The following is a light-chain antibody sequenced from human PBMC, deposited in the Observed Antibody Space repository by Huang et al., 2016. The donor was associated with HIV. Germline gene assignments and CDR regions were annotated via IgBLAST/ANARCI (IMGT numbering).Light chain of an antibody. CDR3: QQRSNLLT. CDR2: DTS. V-gene: IGKV3-11*01. J-gene: IGKJ4*01. CDR1: QSVNNY. Sequence: EIVLTQSPATLSLSPGERATLSCRASQSVNNYLGWYQQKRGQAPRPLIYDTSRRATGVPARFSGSGSGTAFTLTISSLEPEDFAVYYCQQRSNLLTFGGGTKVEI.